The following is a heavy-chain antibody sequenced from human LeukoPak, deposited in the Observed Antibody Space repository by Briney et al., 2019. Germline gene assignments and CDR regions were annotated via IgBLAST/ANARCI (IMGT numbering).Heavy chain of an antibody. CDR3: AGTYYDILTGYRY. CDR2: INHSGST. CDR1: GGSFSGYY. Sequence: PSETLSLTCAVYGGSFSGYYWSWIRQPPGKGLEWIGEINHSGSTNYNPSLKSRVTISVDTSKNQSSLKLSSVTAADTAVYYCAGTYYDILTGYRYWGQGTLVTVSS. J-gene: IGHJ4*02. D-gene: IGHD3-9*01. V-gene: IGHV4-34*01.